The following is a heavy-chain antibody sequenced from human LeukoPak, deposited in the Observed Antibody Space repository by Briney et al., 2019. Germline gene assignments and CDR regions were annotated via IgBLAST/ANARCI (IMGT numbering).Heavy chain of an antibody. CDR2: IYYSGST. Sequence: SETLSLTCTVSGGSISSGDYYWSWIRQPPGKGLEWIGYIYYSGSTYYNPSLKSRVTISVDTSDNLFSLKLSSVTAADTAVYYCARTDSSGYYGAYWGQGTLVTVSS. V-gene: IGHV4-30-4*01. D-gene: IGHD3-22*01. CDR1: GGSISSGDYY. J-gene: IGHJ4*02. CDR3: ARTDSSGYYGAY.